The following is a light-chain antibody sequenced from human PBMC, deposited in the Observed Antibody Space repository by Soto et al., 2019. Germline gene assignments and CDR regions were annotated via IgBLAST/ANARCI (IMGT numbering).Light chain of an antibody. V-gene: IGKV3-15*01. J-gene: IGKJ5*01. CDR1: QSVSSD. CDR3: LHYIDWPGWT. Sequence: DIVLPHPPATVSVTPGGRATLSRRVSQSVSSDLAWYQQQPGQAPRLLIYGASTTATGIPARFSSSGGATAYTLPINSIQSEDLFVYYCLHYIDWPGWTFGQGTRVEIK. CDR2: GAS.